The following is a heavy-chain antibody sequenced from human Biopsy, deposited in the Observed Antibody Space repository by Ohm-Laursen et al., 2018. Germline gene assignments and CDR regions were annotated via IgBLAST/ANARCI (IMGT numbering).Heavy chain of an antibody. V-gene: IGHV4-59*01. D-gene: IGHD3-22*01. Sequence: SETLSLTCTVSGDSISSYYWSWIRQPPGKGLQWIGYVYYTGSTDYNPSLQSRVTILVGTSKNHFSLRLRPVTPADTAIYYCARDRGYYSDRTVPGYFDLWGRGTLVTVSS. CDR2: VYYTGST. CDR1: GDSISSYY. CDR3: ARDRGYYSDRTVPGYFDL. J-gene: IGHJ2*01.